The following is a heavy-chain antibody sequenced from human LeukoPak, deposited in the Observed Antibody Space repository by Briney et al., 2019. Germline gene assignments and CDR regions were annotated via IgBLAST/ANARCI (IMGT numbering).Heavy chain of an antibody. V-gene: IGHV3-30-3*01. D-gene: IGHD6-13*01. CDR3: ARNSEQPLVKSYFDY. Sequence: GGSLRLSCAASGFTFSSYAMHWVRQAPGKGLEWVAVISYDGINKYYADSVKGRFTISRDNSKNTLYLQMNSLRAEDTVVYYCARNSEQPLVKSYFDYWGQGTLVTVSS. CDR1: GFTFSSYA. CDR2: ISYDGINK. J-gene: IGHJ4*02.